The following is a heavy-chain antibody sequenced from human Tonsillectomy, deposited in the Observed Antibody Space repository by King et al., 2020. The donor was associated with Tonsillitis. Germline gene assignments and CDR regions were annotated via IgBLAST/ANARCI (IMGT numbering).Heavy chain of an antibody. V-gene: IGHV3-15*01. J-gene: IGHJ4*02. CDR3: TTGVY. CDR2: VKSKTDVGAT. CDR1: GFTFNNAW. Sequence: VQLVESGGGLVKPGGSLRLSCAASGFTFNNAWMSWVRQAPGKGLEWVGRVKSKTDVGATDYTAPGKGRFTISRDDSKNTLYLQMNSLKTEDTAVYYCTTGVYWGQGTLVTVSS.